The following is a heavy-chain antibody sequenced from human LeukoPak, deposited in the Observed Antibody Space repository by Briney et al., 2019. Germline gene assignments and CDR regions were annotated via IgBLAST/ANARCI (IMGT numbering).Heavy chain of an antibody. J-gene: IGHJ4*02. CDR3: ARGVSGSYMFDY. Sequence: GRSLRLSCAASGFTFSSYAMHWVRQAPGKGLEWVAVISYDGSNKYYADSVKGRFTISRDNSKNTLYLQMNSLRAEDTAVYYCARGVSGSYMFDYRGQGTLVTVSS. CDR2: ISYDGSNK. D-gene: IGHD1-26*01. CDR1: GFTFSSYA. V-gene: IGHV3-30-3*01.